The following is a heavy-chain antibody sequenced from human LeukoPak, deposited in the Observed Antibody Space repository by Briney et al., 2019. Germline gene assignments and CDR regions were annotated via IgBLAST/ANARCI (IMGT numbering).Heavy chain of an antibody. Sequence: ASVKVSCKVSGYTLTELSMHWVRQAPGKGLEWMGGFDPEDGETIYAQKFQGRVTMTEDTSTDTAYMELSSLRSEDTAVYYCATVRYYYDSRGYLQDYWGQGTLVTVSS. CDR3: ATVRYYYDSRGYLQDY. D-gene: IGHD3-22*01. J-gene: IGHJ4*02. CDR2: FDPEDGET. CDR1: GYTLTELS. V-gene: IGHV1-24*01.